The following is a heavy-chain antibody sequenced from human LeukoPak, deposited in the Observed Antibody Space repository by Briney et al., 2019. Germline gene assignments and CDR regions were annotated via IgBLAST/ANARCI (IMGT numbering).Heavy chain of an antibody. CDR2: IYHSGST. Sequence: SETLSLTCTVSGYSISSGYYWGWIRQPPGKGLEWIGSIYHSGSTYYNPSLKSRVTISVDTSKNQFSLKLSSVTAADTAVYYCAGSVTMVRGKADPWGQGTLVTVSS. J-gene: IGHJ5*02. CDR3: AGSVTMVRGKADP. D-gene: IGHD3-10*01. V-gene: IGHV4-38-2*02. CDR1: GYSISSGYY.